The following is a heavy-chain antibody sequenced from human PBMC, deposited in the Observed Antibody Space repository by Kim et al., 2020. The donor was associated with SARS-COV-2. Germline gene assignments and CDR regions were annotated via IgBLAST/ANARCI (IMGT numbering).Heavy chain of an antibody. J-gene: IGHJ4*02. CDR3: ARKRAYCGGDCPIDS. Sequence: SQKFQGRVRITRDTSASIVYMELSSLISEDTAVYYCARKRAYCGGDCPIDSWGQGTLVTVSS. V-gene: IGHV1-3*01. D-gene: IGHD2-21*02.